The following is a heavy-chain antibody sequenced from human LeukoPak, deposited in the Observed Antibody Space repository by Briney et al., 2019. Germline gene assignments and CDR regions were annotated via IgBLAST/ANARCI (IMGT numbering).Heavy chain of an antibody. J-gene: IGHJ6*02. Sequence: GGSLRLPCAASGFTFSNYWMSWVRQAPGKGLEWVANIKQDGSEKCYVDSVKGRFTISRDNAKNSLYLQMNSLRAEDTAVYYCARDRWELLSNSYHHCGLDVWGQGTTVTVSS. CDR3: ARDRWELLSNSYHHCGLDV. V-gene: IGHV3-7*01. D-gene: IGHD2-15*01. CDR1: GFTFSNYW. CDR2: IKQDGSEK.